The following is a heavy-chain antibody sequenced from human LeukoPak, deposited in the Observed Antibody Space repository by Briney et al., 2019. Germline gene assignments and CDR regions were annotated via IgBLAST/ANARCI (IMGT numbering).Heavy chain of an antibody. D-gene: IGHD6-25*01. J-gene: IGHJ3*02. CDR1: GFTFSSYW. Sequence: GSLRLSCAASGFTFSSYWMSWVRQAPGKGLEWVANIKQDGSEKYYVDSVKGRFTISRDNAKNSLYLQMNSLRAEDTAVYYCARVAIRSGPGAFDIWGQGTMVTVSS. CDR2: IKQDGSEK. V-gene: IGHV3-7*01. CDR3: ARVAIRSGPGAFDI.